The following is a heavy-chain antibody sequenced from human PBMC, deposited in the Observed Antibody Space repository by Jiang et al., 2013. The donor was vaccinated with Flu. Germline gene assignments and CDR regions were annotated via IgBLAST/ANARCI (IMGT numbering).Heavy chain of an antibody. V-gene: IGHV3-23*01. Sequence: GLVQPGGSLRLSCTASGFTFSTYAMSWVRQAPGKGLEWVSVISGSGDRTYYADSVKGRFTISRDNSKNTLYLQMNSLRVEDTAVYYCAKPRRYSNTWFYFDYWGQGTLVTVSS. CDR2: ISGSGDRT. CDR3: AKPRRYSNTWFYFDY. J-gene: IGHJ4*02. CDR1: GFTFSTYA. D-gene: IGHD6-13*01.